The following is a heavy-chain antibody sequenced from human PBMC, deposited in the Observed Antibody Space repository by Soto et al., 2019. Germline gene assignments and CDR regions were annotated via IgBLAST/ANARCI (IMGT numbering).Heavy chain of an antibody. V-gene: IGHV3-53*01. Sequence: GSLRLSCAASGFTVSSNYMSWVRHSPGKGLEWVSVIYSGGSTYYADSVKGRFTISRDNSKNTLYLQMNSLRAEDTAVYYCAREIAAAGTIWFDPWGQGTLVTVSS. CDR3: AREIAAAGTIWFDP. J-gene: IGHJ5*02. CDR1: GFTVSSNY. D-gene: IGHD6-13*01. CDR2: IYSGGST.